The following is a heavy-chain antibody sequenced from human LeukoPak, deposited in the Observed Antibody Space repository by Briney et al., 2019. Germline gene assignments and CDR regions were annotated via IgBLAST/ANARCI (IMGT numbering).Heavy chain of an antibody. Sequence: PGGSLRLSCAASGFTFDDYAMHWVRQAPGKGLEWVSGISWNSGSIDYADSVKGRFTISRDNAKNSLYLQMNSLRAEDTALYYCAKDARTTVTTFLLPFDYWGQGTLVTVSS. D-gene: IGHD4-17*01. J-gene: IGHJ4*02. V-gene: IGHV3-9*01. CDR3: AKDARTTVTTFLLPFDY. CDR2: ISWNSGSI. CDR1: GFTFDDYA.